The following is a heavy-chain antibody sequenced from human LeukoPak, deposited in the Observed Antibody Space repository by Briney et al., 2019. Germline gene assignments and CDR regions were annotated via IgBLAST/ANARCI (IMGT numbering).Heavy chain of an antibody. Sequence: ASVKISRKVSGYTFTDYYMHWVQQAPGKGLEWMGLVDPEDGETIYAEKFQGRVTITADTSTDTAYMELSSLRSEDTAVYYCAIPAGRGAHTRDYWGQGTLVTVSS. CDR1: GYTFTDYY. D-gene: IGHD1-26*01. J-gene: IGHJ4*02. V-gene: IGHV1-69-2*01. CDR2: VDPEDGET. CDR3: AIPAGRGAHTRDY.